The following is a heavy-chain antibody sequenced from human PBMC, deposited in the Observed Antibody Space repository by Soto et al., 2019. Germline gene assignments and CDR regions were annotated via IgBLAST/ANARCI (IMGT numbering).Heavy chain of an antibody. CDR2: ISANSGRA. D-gene: IGHD3-3*01. CDR1: VYTFSKYD. Sequence: ASVKVSCKTSVYTFSKYDISWLRQAPGQGLEWMGLISANSGRANYAQKLQGRVTMTTDTSTSTAYMELRSLRSDDTAVYYCVRQYYDFWTDFPDFDYWGQGTLVTVSS. CDR3: VRQYYDFWTDFPDFDY. V-gene: IGHV1-18*01. J-gene: IGHJ4*02.